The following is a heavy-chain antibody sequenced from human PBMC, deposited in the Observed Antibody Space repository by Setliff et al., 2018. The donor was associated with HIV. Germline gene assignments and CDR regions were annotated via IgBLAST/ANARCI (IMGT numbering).Heavy chain of an antibody. CDR1: GGTFSSSA. Sequence: GASVKVSCKASGGTFSSSAISWVRQAPGQGLEWMGGIIPIFGTANYAQKFQGRVTITTDESTSTAYMELSSLRSEDTAVYYCARGPDDDGGDDGAFDIWGQGTMVTVSS. CDR2: IIPIFGTA. D-gene: IGHD2-21*02. J-gene: IGHJ3*02. V-gene: IGHV1-69*05. CDR3: ARGPDDDGGDDGAFDI.